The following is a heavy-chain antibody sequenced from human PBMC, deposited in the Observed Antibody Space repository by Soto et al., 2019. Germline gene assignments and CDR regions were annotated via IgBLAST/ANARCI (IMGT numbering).Heavy chain of an antibody. Sequence: SETLSLTCTVSGGSISSGDYYWTWIRQPPGKGLEWIGYIYDSGTTYYNPSLKSRVTISVDRSKNQFSLKLSSVTAADTAVYYCARAHYGDYGYGMDVWGQGTTVTVSS. D-gene: IGHD4-17*01. CDR3: ARAHYGDYGYGMDV. CDR2: IYDSGTT. J-gene: IGHJ6*02. V-gene: IGHV4-30-2*01. CDR1: GGSISSGDYY.